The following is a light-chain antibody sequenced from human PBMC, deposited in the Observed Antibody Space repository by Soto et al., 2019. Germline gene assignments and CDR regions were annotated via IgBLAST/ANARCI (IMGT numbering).Light chain of an antibody. CDR1: SSDVGGYNY. CDR2: EVK. V-gene: IGLV2-14*01. J-gene: IGLJ1*01. CDR3: CSYTSSSTLYV. Sequence: QSALTQPPSASGSPGQSVTISCTGTSSDVGGYNYVSWYQQYPGKAPKVVIYEVKNRPSGVSNRFSGSKSGNTASLTISGLQADDEADYYCCSYTSSSTLYVFGTGTKLTVL.